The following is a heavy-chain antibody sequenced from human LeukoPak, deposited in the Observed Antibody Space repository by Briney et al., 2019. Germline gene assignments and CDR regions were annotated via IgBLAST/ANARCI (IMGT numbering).Heavy chain of an antibody. CDR3: ARGMVPAATQNYYYYMDV. CDR2: IIPIFGTA. Sequence: ASVKVSCKAPGGTFSSYAISWVRQAPGQGLEWMGGIIPIFGTANYAQKFQGRVTITTDESTSTAYMELSSLRSEDTAVYYCARGMVPAATQNYYYYMDVWGKGTTVTVSS. V-gene: IGHV1-69*05. CDR1: GGTFSSYA. J-gene: IGHJ6*03. D-gene: IGHD2-2*01.